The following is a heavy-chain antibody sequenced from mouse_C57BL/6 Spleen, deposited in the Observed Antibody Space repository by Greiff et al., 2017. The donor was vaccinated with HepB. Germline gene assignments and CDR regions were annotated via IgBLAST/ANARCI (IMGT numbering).Heavy chain of an antibody. CDR3: TRYYSNYDWYFDV. D-gene: IGHD2-5*01. CDR1: GYTFTDYE. Sequence: VQLQQSGAELVRPGASVTLSCKASGYTFTDYEMHWVKQTPVHGLEWIGAIDPETGGTAYNQKFKGKAILTADKSSSTAYMELRSLTSEDSAVYDCTRYYSNYDWYFDVWGTGPTVTVSS. J-gene: IGHJ1*03. CDR2: IDPETGGT. V-gene: IGHV1-15*01.